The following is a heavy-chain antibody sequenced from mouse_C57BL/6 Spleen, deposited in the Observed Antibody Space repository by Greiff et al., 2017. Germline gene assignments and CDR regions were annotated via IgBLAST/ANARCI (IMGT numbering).Heavy chain of an antibody. CDR1: GFTFSSYA. Sequence: EVQLVESGGGLVKPGGSLKLSCAASGFTFSSYALSWVRQTPEKRLEWVATISDGGSYTYYPDNVKGRFTISRDNAKNNLYLQMSHLKSEDTAMYYCARDGNSAWFAYWGQGTLVTVSA. D-gene: IGHD2-1*01. V-gene: IGHV5-4*01. J-gene: IGHJ3*01. CDR3: ARDGNSAWFAY. CDR2: ISDGGSYT.